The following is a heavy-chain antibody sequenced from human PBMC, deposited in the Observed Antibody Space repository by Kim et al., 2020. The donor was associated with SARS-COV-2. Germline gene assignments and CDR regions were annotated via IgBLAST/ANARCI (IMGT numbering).Heavy chain of an antibody. CDR3: AGGSSGYYGKY. J-gene: IGHJ4*02. CDR2: R. D-gene: IGHD3-22*01. V-gene: IGHV3-21*01. Sequence: RYEAESVKGRFTIARDNAKNSRYLQRNSLGAEDTAVYYCAGGSSGYYGKYWGQGTLVTVSS.